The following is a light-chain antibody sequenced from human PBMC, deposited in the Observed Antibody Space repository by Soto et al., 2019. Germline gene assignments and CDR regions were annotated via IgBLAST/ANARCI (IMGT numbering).Light chain of an antibody. J-gene: IGKJ1*01. CDR3: QQRSNWPGT. CDR2: AAS. V-gene: IGKV1-39*01. Sequence: DIQMTQSPSSLSASLGDRVTITCRASQSISNYLNWYQQKPGKAPMLLIYAASSLQSGVPSRFSGSGSGTDFTLTISSLEPEDFAVYYCQQRSNWPGTFGQGTKVDIK. CDR1: QSISNY.